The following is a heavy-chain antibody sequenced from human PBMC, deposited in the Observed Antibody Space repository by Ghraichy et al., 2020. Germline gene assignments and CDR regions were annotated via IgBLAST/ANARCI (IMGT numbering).Heavy chain of an antibody. V-gene: IGHV4-59*01. CDR3: ARGGKGLRNYYYYYMDV. CDR1: GGSISSYY. J-gene: IGHJ6*03. D-gene: IGHD4-17*01. Sequence: SETLSLTCTVSGGSISSYYWSWIRQPPGKGLEWIGYIYYSGSTNYNPSLKSRVTISVDTSKNQFSLKLSSVTAADTAVYYCARGGKGLRNYYYYYMDVWGKGTTVTVSS. CDR2: IYYSGST.